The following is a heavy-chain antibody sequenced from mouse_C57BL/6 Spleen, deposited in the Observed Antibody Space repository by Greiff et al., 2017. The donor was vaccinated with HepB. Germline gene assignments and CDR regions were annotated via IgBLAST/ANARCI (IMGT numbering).Heavy chain of an antibody. CDR3: ARDRGDYDRYFDV. V-gene: IGHV5-16*01. CDR1: GFTFSDYY. D-gene: IGHD2-4*01. J-gene: IGHJ1*03. Sequence: EVKLMESEGGLVQPGSSMKLSCTASGFTFSDYYMAWVRQVPEKGLEWVANINYDGSSTYYLDSLKSRFIISRDNAKNILYLQMSSLKSEDTATYYCARDRGDYDRYFDVWGTGTTVTVSS. CDR2: INYDGSST.